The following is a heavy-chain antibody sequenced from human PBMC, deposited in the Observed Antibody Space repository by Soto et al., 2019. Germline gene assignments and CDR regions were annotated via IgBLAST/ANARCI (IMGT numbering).Heavy chain of an antibody. Sequence: EVQVVESGGGLVQPGGSLRLSCAASGFSVTNNYMNWVRQAPGKGLEWVSIIDIGGNTYYADSVKDRFTISRDNSRNTLYRNMDSLGAEDTAVYYCARGRGSTGYLGREHYFDYWGQGTLVTVSP. CDR3: ARGRGSTGYLGREHYFDY. V-gene: IGHV3-66*01. CDR1: GFSVTNNY. CDR2: IDIGGNT. D-gene: IGHD2-2*01. J-gene: IGHJ4*02.